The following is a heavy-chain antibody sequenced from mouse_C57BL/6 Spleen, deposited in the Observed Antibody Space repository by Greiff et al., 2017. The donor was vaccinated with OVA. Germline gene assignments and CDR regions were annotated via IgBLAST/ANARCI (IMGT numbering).Heavy chain of an antibody. Sequence: VQLQQSGAELARPGASVKLSCKASGYTLTSYGISWVKQRTGQGLEWIGEIYPRSGNTYYNEKFKGKATLTADKSSSTAYMELRSLTSEDSAVYCCARRVIYYDYDEEGDFDYWGQGATLTVSS. J-gene: IGHJ2*01. V-gene: IGHV1-81*01. CDR1: GYTLTSYG. D-gene: IGHD2-4*01. CDR3: ARRVIYYDYDEEGDFDY. CDR2: IYPRSGNT.